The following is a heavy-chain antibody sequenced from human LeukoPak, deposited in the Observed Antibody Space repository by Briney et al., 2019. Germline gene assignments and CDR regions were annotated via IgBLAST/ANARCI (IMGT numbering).Heavy chain of an antibody. CDR1: GGSISSYY. CDR2: IYYSGST. CDR3: ARWYKYSSSWSPVNWFDP. Sequence: PSGTLSLTCTVSGGSISSYYWSWIRQPPGKGLEWIGYIYYSGSTNYNPSLKSRVTISVDTSKNQFSLKLISVTAADTAVYYCARWYKYSSSWSPVNWFDPWGQGTLVTVSS. J-gene: IGHJ5*02. V-gene: IGHV4-59*01. D-gene: IGHD6-6*01.